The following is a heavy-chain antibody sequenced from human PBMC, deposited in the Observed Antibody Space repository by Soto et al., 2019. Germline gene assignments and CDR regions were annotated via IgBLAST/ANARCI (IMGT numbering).Heavy chain of an antibody. CDR1: GYTFTSYA. J-gene: IGHJ6*02. CDR3: ARGVLRYFAQDYYGMDV. Sequence: ASVKVSCKASGYTFTSYAMNWVRQAPGQRLEWMGWINAGNGNTKYSQKFQGRVTITRDTSASTAYMELSSLRSEDTAVYHCARGVLRYFAQDYYGMDVWGQGTTVTVSS. CDR2: INAGNGNT. V-gene: IGHV1-3*01. D-gene: IGHD3-9*01.